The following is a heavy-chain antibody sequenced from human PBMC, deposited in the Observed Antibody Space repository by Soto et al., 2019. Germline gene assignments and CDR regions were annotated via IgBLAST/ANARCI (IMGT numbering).Heavy chain of an antibody. Sequence: SETLSLTCAVSGGAFRDYYGTRIRQPPGKGLEWIGEVIHTGRTNYNPSLKSRLTISVDTSRNQFSLMLNSLTAADTALYFCARGTLVRVYAAFDQWGQGTLVPVSS. J-gene: IGHJ4*02. CDR3: ARGTLVRVYAAFDQ. V-gene: IGHV4-34*01. CDR2: VIHTGRT. CDR1: GGAFRDYY. D-gene: IGHD2-8*01.